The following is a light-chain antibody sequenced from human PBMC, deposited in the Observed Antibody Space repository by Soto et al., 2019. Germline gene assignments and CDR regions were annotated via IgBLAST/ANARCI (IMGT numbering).Light chain of an antibody. CDR3: ISYARSDTYV. Sequence: QSALTQPPSASGSPGQSVTISCTGTSSDVGGYNYVSWHQQHPGKAPKLLIYEVSKRPSGVPDRFSGSKSGNTASLTVSGLQAEDEADYYCISYARSDTYVFGTGTKATVL. CDR2: EVS. J-gene: IGLJ1*01. V-gene: IGLV2-8*01. CDR1: SSDVGGYNY.